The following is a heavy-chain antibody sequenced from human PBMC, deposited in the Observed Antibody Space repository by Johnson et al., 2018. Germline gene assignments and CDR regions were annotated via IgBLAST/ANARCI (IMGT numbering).Heavy chain of an antibody. J-gene: IGHJ6*02. D-gene: IGHD3-10*01. CDR3: ASLGITMVRGVIITGYYYGMDV. CDR2: ISYDGSNK. Sequence: QVQLVQSGGGVVQXGRSXRLXCAASGFTFSSYGMHWVRQAPGKGLEWVAVISYDGSNKYYADSVKGRFTISRDNSKNTLYLQMNRLRAEDTAVYYWASLGITMVRGVIITGYYYGMDVWGQGTTVTVPS. CDR1: GFTFSSYG. V-gene: IGHV3-30*03.